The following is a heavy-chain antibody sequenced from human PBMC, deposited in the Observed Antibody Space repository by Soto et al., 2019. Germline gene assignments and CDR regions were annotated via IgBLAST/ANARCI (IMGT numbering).Heavy chain of an antibody. CDR1: GFSVSGNY. D-gene: IGHD2-15*01. CDR3: AIPRWQLYNWFDP. V-gene: IGHV3-66*04. CDR2: IYSGGNT. Sequence: EVQVVESGGDLVQPGGSLRLSCAASGFSVSGNYMSWVRQAPGMGLEWVSAIYSGGNTYYADSVKGRFTISRDNSKNTLYLRMNSLRAEDTAVYYCAIPRWQLYNWFDPWGQGTLVTVS. J-gene: IGHJ5*02.